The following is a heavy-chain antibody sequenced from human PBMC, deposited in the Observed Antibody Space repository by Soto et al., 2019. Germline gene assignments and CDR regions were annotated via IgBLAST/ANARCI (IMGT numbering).Heavy chain of an antibody. J-gene: IGHJ4*02. CDR1: GFTFSNAW. CDR2: IKSKTDGGTT. CDR3: AKDEYYYSRSGYYIFDS. Sequence: GGSLRLSCAASGFTFSNAWMSWVRQAPGKGLEWVGRIKSKTDGGTTDYAAPVKGRFTISRDDSKNTLYLQMNSLRPEDTALYYCAKDEYYYSRSGYYIFDSWGQGT. D-gene: IGHD3-22*01. V-gene: IGHV3-15*01.